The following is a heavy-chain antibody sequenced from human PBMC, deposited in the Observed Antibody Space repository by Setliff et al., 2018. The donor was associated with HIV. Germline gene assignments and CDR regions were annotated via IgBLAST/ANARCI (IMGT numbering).Heavy chain of an antibody. CDR3: ARLVWVAEPYFDY. J-gene: IGHJ4*02. CDR1: GYTFTNFL. Sequence: GASVKVSCKASGYTFTNFLMYWVRQAPGQRLEWMGWINADSGNTKYSQKFQGRVSITRDTSANTAYMELSSLRSEDTAVYYCARLVWVAEPYFDYWGQGTLVTVSS. CDR2: INADSGNT. V-gene: IGHV1-3*01. D-gene: IGHD3-10*01.